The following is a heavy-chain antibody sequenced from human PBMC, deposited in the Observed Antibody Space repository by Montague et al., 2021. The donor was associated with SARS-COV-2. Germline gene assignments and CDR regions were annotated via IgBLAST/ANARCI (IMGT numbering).Heavy chain of an antibody. J-gene: IGHJ4*02. D-gene: IGHD5/OR15-5a*01. CDR1: GGSFSGYF. CDR2: ISYTGHT. Sequence: SETLSLTCAIYGGSFSGYFWSWIRQSPGKGLEWIGEISYTGHTRYNPSLQSRVSISGDSSENQFSLTLTSVTAADTAVYYCARSHYSVSWCPDWGQGTLVTDSS. CDR3: ARSHYSVSWCPD. V-gene: IGHV4-34*01.